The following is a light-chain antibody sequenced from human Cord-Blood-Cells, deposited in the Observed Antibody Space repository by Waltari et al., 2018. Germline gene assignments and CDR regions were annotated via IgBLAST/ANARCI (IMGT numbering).Light chain of an antibody. CDR3: CSYAGSSTWV. V-gene: IGLV2-23*01. J-gene: IGLJ3*02. Sequence: QSALTQPASLSGSPGQSITISCTGTSSDVGSHNLVSWYQQHPRKAPTRMIYEGSKPPSRVSHPFSGSKSGNTAARTIAGLQAGDEADYYRCSYAGSSTWVFGGGTKLTVL. CDR2: EGS. CDR1: SSDVGSHNL.